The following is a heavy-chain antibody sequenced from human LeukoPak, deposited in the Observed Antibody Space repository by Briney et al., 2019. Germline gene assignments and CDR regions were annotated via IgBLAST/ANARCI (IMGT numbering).Heavy chain of an antibody. D-gene: IGHD3-10*01. CDR2: IWYDESHQ. V-gene: IGHV3-33*08. Sequence: GGSLRLSCVASGFTFHIYAMNWVRQAPGKGPEWVAVIWYDESHQYYADSVKGRFTISRDMSNNTLYLQMNDLRFDDTAVYYCARDLGLKYGSGTYKFDPWGQGTLVIVSS. CDR3: ARDLGLKYGSGTYKFDP. J-gene: IGHJ5*02. CDR1: GFTFHIYA.